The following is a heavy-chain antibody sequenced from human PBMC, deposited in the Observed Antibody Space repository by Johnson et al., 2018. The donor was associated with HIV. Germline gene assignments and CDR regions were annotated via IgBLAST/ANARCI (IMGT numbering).Heavy chain of an antibody. J-gene: IGHJ3*02. V-gene: IGHV3-30-3*01. CDR3: ARNSGNGLVLRGDAFDM. CDR2: ISYDGSIK. D-gene: IGHD2-8*01. Sequence: QVQLVESGGGVVQPGKSLRLSCAASGFTFSSSAMHWVRQAPGQGLQWVALISYDGSIKYFADSVKGRFTISRDNSKNTLHLQMTSLRPEDTAVYYCARNSGNGLVLRGDAFDMWGQGTMVTVSS. CDR1: GFTFSSSA.